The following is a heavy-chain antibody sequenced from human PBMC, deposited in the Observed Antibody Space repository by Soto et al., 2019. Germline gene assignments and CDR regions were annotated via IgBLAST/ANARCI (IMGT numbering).Heavy chain of an antibody. D-gene: IGHD3-9*01. CDR2: IYTSGTT. CDR1: GGSMSNYY. J-gene: IGHJ5*02. Sequence: SETLSLTCTVSGGSMSNYYWTWIRQPAGRGLEWVGRIYTSGTTNYNPSLKSRVTMSVDTSKNQVSLKLTSVTAADAGVYYCARDDYYDSNNWFDPWGQGILVTVSS. V-gene: IGHV4-4*07. CDR3: ARDDYYDSNNWFDP.